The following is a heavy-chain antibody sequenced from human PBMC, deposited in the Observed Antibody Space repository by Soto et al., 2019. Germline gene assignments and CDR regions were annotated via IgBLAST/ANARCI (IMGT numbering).Heavy chain of an antibody. CDR2: IYYSGST. J-gene: IGHJ4*02. V-gene: IGHV4-59*06. CDR3: ARDLKVGYDFGGFDY. Sequence: PSETLSLTCTVSGGSISSYYWSWIRQHPGKGLEWIGYIYYSGSTYYNPSLKSRVTISVDTSKNQFSLKLSSVTAADTAVYYCARDLKVGYDFGGFDYWGQGTLVTVSS. CDR1: GGSISSYY. D-gene: IGHD5-12*01.